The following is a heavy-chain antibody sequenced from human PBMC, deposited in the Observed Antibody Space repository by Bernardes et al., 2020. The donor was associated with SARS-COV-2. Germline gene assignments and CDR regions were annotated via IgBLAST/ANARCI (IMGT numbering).Heavy chain of an antibody. CDR2: ITDTGANS. CDR1: GFTFSSYV. J-gene: IGHJ4*02. D-gene: IGHD3-10*01. V-gene: IGHV3-23*01. CDR3: AKGLWFGELLCPFDY. Sequence: GGSLRLSRAVSGFTFSSYVMSWVRQSPGKGLEWVSLITDTGANSYYADSVKGRFTISRDNSKNTLYLQMNSLRAEDTAVYYCAKGLWFGELLCPFDYWGQGTLVTVSS.